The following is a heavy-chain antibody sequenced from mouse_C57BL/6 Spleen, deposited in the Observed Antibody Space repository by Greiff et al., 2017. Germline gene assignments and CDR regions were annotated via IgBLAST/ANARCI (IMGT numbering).Heavy chain of an antibody. D-gene: IGHD2-4*01. Sequence: EVQLKESGPGLVKPSQSLSLTCSVTGYSITSGYYWNWIRQFPGNKLEWMGYISYDGSNNYNPSLKNRISITRDTSKNQFFLKLNSVTTEDTATYYCARETEGLRRDYAMDYWGQGTSVTVSS. CDR2: ISYDGSN. CDR1: GYSITSGYY. J-gene: IGHJ4*01. V-gene: IGHV3-6*01. CDR3: ARETEGLRRDYAMDY.